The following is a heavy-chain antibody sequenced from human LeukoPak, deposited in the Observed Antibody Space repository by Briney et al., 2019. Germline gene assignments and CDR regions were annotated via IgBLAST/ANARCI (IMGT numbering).Heavy chain of an antibody. V-gene: IGHV2-5*01. Sequence: SGPTLVKPTQTLTLTCTFSGFSLSTGGVAVGCIRQPPGKALEWLSLIFWNDDKRYSPSLKSRLTITKDTSKSQVVLTMTNMDPVDTATSYCAHSPPSLVRGAISVYYFDYWGQGTLVTVSS. CDR1: GFSLSTGGVA. J-gene: IGHJ4*02. CDR2: IFWNDDK. D-gene: IGHD3-10*01. CDR3: AHSPPSLVRGAISVYYFDY.